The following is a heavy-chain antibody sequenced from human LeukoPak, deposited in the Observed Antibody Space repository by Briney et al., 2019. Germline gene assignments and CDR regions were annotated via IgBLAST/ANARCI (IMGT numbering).Heavy chain of an antibody. CDR1: GFTFSRYW. J-gene: IGHJ4*02. CDR2: IKGDGSEK. CDR3: AKDRLVGARGYFDY. D-gene: IGHD1-26*01. Sequence: GGSLRLSCEASGFTFSRYWMNWVRQAPGKGLQWVADIKGDGSEKNYVDSVKGRFTISRDNAKNTLYLQMNSLRAEDTAVYYCAKDRLVGARGYFDYWGQGTLVTVSS. V-gene: IGHV3-7*03.